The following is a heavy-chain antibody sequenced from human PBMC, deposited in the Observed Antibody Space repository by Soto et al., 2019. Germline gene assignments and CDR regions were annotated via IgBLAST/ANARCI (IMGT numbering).Heavy chain of an antibody. D-gene: IGHD2-15*01. J-gene: IGHJ4*02. V-gene: IGHV3-15*01. CDR2: IISKTDGGTT. CDR1: GFTFSNAW. Sequence: EVQLVESGGGLVKPGGSLRLSCAASGFTFSNAWMSWVRQAPGKGLEWVGRIISKTDGGTTDYAAPVKGRFTISRDDSKNTLYLQMNSLKTEDTAVYYCTTVVVLDYWGQGTLVTVSS. CDR3: TTVVVLDY.